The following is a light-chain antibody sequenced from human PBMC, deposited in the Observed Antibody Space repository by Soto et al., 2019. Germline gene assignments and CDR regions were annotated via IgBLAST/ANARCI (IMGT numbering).Light chain of an antibody. V-gene: IGKV1-16*01. J-gene: IGKJ4*01. CDR1: QAISSY. CDR2: AAS. CDR3: QQYKSYPLT. Sequence: DIQMTQTPSSLSASVGDRVTITCRASQAISSYVAWLQQKAGEAPKSRIYAASSLQSGVPSRFSGSRSGTDFTLTISSLQPEDYATYYCQQYKSYPLTFGGGTKVDIK.